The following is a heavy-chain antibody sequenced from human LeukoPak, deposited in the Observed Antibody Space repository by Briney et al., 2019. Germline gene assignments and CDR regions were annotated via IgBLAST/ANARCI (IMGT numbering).Heavy chain of an antibody. J-gene: IGHJ6*03. Sequence: SETLSLTCIVSGGPISNNNYYWGWIRQPPGKGLEWIGEIYHGGSTNYNPSLKSRVTISVDKSKNQFSLKVNSVTAADTAVYYCARLVLRWFTWSHMDDWGKGTAVTISS. CDR3: ARLVLRWFTWSHMDD. V-gene: IGHV4-39*01. D-gene: IGHD3-10*01. CDR2: IYHGGST. CDR1: GGPISNNNYY.